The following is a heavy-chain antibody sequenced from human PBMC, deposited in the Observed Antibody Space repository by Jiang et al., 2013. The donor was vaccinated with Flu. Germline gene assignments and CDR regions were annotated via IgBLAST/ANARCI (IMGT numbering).Heavy chain of an antibody. V-gene: IGHV6-1*01. CDR1: GDSVSNISAA. J-gene: IGHJ6*02. CDR2: TYFRSGWYD. CDR3: ARGFYGMDV. Sequence: QTLSLTCAISGDSVSNISAAWNWIRXSPSRGLEWLGRTYFRSGWYDDYAVSVKSRIIVNPDTSKNQFSLQLNSVTPEDTAVYYCARGFYGMDVWGQGTTVAVSS.